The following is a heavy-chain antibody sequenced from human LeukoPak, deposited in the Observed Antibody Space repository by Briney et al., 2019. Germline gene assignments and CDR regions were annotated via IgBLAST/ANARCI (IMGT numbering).Heavy chain of an antibody. D-gene: IGHD3-22*01. CDR3: ATDPKTYYYDSSGRSRGVFDY. Sequence: GGSLRLSCAASGFTFSSYSMNWVRQAPGKGLEWVSSISSSSSYIYYADSVKGRFTISRDNAKNSLYLQMNSLRAEDTAVYYCATDPKTYYYDSSGRSRGVFDYWGQGTLVTVSS. V-gene: IGHV3-21*01. CDR2: ISSSSSYI. J-gene: IGHJ4*02. CDR1: GFTFSSYS.